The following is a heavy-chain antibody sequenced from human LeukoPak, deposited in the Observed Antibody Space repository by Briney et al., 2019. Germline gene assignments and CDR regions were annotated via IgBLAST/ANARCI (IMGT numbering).Heavy chain of an antibody. CDR1: GYTLTELS. J-gene: IGHJ5*02. CDR3: TTTCVSWDAMAIVRGAINVCNWFDP. Sequence: GASVKVSCKVSGYTLTELSMHWVRQAPGKGLEWMGGFDPENGETIYAQKFQGRVTMTEDTSTATAYMELSSLRSEDTAVYYCTTTCVSWDAMAIVRGAINVCNWFDPWGQGTLVTVSS. D-gene: IGHD3-10*01. CDR2: FDPENGET. V-gene: IGHV1-24*01.